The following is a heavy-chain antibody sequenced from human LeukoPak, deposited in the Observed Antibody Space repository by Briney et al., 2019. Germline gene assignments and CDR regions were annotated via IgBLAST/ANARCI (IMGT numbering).Heavy chain of an antibody. CDR2: INSDGSST. J-gene: IGHJ6*02. Sequence: GSLRLSCAASGFTFSDYWMHWVRQAPGKGLVWVSRINSDGSSTSYADSVKGRFTISRDNAKNTLYLQMNSLRAEDTAVHYCARATSYNNYGMDVWGQGTTVTVSS. CDR3: ARATSYNNYGMDV. CDR1: GFTFSDYW. V-gene: IGHV3-74*01.